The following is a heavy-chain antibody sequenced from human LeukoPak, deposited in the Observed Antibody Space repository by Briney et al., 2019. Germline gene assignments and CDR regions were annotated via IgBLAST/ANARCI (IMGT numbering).Heavy chain of an antibody. D-gene: IGHD6-13*01. CDR3: VRFGLTSSLDY. Sequence: GESLKISCKGSGYSFTTYWIGWVRQMPGKGLEWMGIIYPGDSDTRYSPSFQGQVTFSVDASISTAYLQLSGLRASGTAIYYCVRFGLTSSLDYWGQGTLVTVSS. V-gene: IGHV5-51*01. CDR2: IYPGDSDT. CDR1: GYSFTTYW. J-gene: IGHJ4*02.